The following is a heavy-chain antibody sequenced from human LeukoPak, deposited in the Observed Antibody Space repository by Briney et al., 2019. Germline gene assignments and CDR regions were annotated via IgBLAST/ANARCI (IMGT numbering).Heavy chain of an antibody. V-gene: IGHV3-21*01. CDR2: ISSGSTYI. CDR1: GFTLNSYS. Sequence: GGSLRLSCVASGFTLNSYSMNWVRQAPGKGLEWVSSISSGSTYIYYADSVKGRFTISRDNAKNSLYLQMNSLRAEDTAVYYCAREVLMGPRYFDYWGQRTLVTVSS. CDR3: AREVLMGPRYFDY. J-gene: IGHJ4*02. D-gene: IGHD3-10*01.